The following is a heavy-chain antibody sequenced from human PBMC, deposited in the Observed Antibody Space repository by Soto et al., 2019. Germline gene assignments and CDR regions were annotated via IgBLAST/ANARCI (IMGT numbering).Heavy chain of an antibody. J-gene: IGHJ4*02. V-gene: IGHV1-46*01. Sequence: QVQLVQSGAEVKEPGASVKVSCKASGYTFTDYRMHWVRQAPGQGLEWMGMINPSGGSTTYAQKFQGRVTRTRDKSTTTVYMELSSPRSEDTAVYYCARERGAWGQGPLVTVSS. D-gene: IGHD1-26*01. CDR3: ARERGA. CDR2: INPSGGST. CDR1: GYTFTDYR.